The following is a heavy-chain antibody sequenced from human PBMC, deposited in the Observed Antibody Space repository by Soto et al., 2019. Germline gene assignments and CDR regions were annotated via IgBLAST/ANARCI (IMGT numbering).Heavy chain of an antibody. V-gene: IGHV4-59*08. J-gene: IGHJ4*02. Sequence: SETLSLTCTVSGGSISSYYWSWIRQPPGKGLEWIGYIYYSGSTNYNPSLKSRVTISVDTSKNQFSLKLSSVTAADTAVYYCARQSFEGIAAAGIGPNFDYWGQGTLVTVSS. CDR1: GGSISSYY. CDR3: ARQSFEGIAAAGIGPNFDY. CDR2: IYYSGST. D-gene: IGHD6-13*01.